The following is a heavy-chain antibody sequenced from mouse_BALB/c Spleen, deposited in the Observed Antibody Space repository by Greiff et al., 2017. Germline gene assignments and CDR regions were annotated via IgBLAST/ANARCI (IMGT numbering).Heavy chain of an antibody. D-gene: IGHD2-14*01. V-gene: IGHV1-7*01. Sequence: QVQLQQSGAELAKPGASVTMSCKASGYTFTSYWMHWVKQRPGLGLEWIGYINPSTGYTEYNQKFKDKATLTADKSSSTAYMQLSCLTSEDSAVYYCARWGIYRYLFAYWGQGTLVTVSA. CDR3: ARWGIYRYLFAY. J-gene: IGHJ3*01. CDR1: GYTFTSYW. CDR2: INPSTGYT.